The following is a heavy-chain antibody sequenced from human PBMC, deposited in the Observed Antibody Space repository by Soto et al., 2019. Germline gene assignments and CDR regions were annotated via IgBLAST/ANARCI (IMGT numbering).Heavy chain of an antibody. V-gene: IGHV3-20*03. D-gene: IGHD4-17*01. Sequence: RQPPGKGLEWVSGINRDGGSTGYADSVKGRFTISRDNAKNSLYLQMNSLRAEDTALYYCARAPGFYGDFFDYWGQGSLVTVSS. CDR2: INRDGGST. J-gene: IGHJ4*02. CDR3: ARAPGFYGDFFDY.